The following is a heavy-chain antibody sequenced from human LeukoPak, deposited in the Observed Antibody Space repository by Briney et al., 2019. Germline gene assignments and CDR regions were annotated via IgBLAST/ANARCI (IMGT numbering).Heavy chain of an antibody. J-gene: IGHJ4*02. V-gene: IGHV3-23*01. Sequence: GGYLRLSCAASGFTFSSYAMSWVRQAPGKGLEWVSAISGSGGSTYYADSVKGRFTISRDNSKNTLYLQMNSLRAEDTAVYYCAKGSDYGSGSAFDYWGQGTLVTVSS. D-gene: IGHD3-10*01. CDR3: AKGSDYGSGSAFDY. CDR1: GFTFSSYA. CDR2: ISGSGGST.